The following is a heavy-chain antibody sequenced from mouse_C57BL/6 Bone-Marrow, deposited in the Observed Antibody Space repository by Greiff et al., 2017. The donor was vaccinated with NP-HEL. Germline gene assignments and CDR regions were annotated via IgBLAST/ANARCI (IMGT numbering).Heavy chain of an antibody. CDR1: GFSLTSYG. Sequence: VKLMESGPGLVQPSQSLSITCTVSGFSLTSYGVHWVRQSPGKGLEWLGVIWRGGSTDYNAAFMSRLSITKDNSKSQVFFKMNSLQADDTAIYYCAKSYYDYDGPYAMDYWGQGTSVTVSS. V-gene: IGHV2-5*01. J-gene: IGHJ4*01. CDR2: IWRGGST. CDR3: AKSYYDYDGPYAMDY. D-gene: IGHD2-4*01.